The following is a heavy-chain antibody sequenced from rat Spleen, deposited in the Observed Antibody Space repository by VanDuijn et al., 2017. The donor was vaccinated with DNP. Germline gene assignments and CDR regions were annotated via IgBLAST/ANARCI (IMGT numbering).Heavy chain of an antibody. CDR2: ITGSGGGT. V-gene: IGHV5-31*01. D-gene: IGHD1-12*02. Sequence: EVQLVESGGDLVQPGRSLKLSCVASGFTSNDYWLACIRQVPGKGLEWLGAITGSGGGTYYSGSVKGRFIISRDNARNTLYLQMNSLRSEDTATYYCVRPDYYFGSYPFFWGPGTMVTVSS. CDR1: GFTSNDYW. J-gene: IGHJ1*01. CDR3: VRPDYYFGSYPFF.